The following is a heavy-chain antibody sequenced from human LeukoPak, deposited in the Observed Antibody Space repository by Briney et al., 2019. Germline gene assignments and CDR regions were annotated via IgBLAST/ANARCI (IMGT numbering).Heavy chain of an antibody. D-gene: IGHD2-2*01. J-gene: IGHJ5*02. CDR3: AKALGYCSSTSCYNWFDP. CDR2: ISSISTYI. CDR1: GFTFSGYS. V-gene: IGHV3-21*04. Sequence: GGSLRLSCAASGFTFSGYSINWVRQAPGKGLEWVSSISSISTYIYYADSVKGRFTISRDNAKNSLYLQMNSLRAEDTALYYCAKALGYCSSTSCYNWFDPWGQGTLVTVSS.